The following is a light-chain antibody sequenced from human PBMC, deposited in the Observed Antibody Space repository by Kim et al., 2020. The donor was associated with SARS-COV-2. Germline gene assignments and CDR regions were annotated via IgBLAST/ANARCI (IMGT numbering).Light chain of an antibody. CDR2: WAS. CDR3: QQYYSTPLT. CDR1: QSVLYSSNNKNY. V-gene: IGKV4-1*01. Sequence: ATINCKSSQSVLYSSNNKNYLAWYQQKPGQPPKLLIYWASTRESGVPDRFSGSGSGTDFTLTINCLQAEDVAVYYCQQYYSTPLTFGQGTKVDIK. J-gene: IGKJ1*01.